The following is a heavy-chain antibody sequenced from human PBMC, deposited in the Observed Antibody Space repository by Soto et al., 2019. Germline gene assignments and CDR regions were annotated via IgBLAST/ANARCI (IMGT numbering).Heavy chain of an antibody. CDR3: AKDSRPDRGGMDV. Sequence: EVQLLESGGGLVQPGGSLRLSCAASGFTFSSYAMSWVRQAPGKGLEWVSAISGSGGSTYYADSVKGRFTISRDNSKNTLYLQRNSLRAEDTAVYYCAKDSRPDRGGMDVWGQGTTVTVSS. CDR2: ISGSGGST. CDR1: GFTFSSYA. J-gene: IGHJ6*02. V-gene: IGHV3-23*01. D-gene: IGHD1-1*01.